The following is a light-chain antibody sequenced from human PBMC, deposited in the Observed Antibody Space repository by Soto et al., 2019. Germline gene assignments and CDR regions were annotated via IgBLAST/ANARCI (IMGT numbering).Light chain of an antibody. CDR1: QSVSSNF. CDR2: GAS. CDR3: HQYDTSPWT. V-gene: IGKV3-20*01. J-gene: IGKJ1*01. Sequence: EIVLTQSPGTLPLSPGERATLACSASQSVSSNFLAWYQQKPGQAPRLLIDGASSRAIGIPDRFSGSGSGTDFTLTISRLEPEDFAVYYCHQYDTSPWTFGQGTKVEIK.